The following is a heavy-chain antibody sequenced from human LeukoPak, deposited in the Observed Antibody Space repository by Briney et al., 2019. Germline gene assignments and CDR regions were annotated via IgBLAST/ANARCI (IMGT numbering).Heavy chain of an antibody. CDR2: INPDSGGT. Sequence: ASVKVSCKASAYTFTGYYMHWVRQAPGQGLEWMGWINPDSGGTNYAQKFQGRVTMTRDTSISTAYMELRSLRSDDTAVYYCARAEPLAGGRDYWGQGTLVTVSS. V-gene: IGHV1-2*02. D-gene: IGHD6-19*01. J-gene: IGHJ4*02. CDR3: ARAEPLAGGRDY. CDR1: AYTFTGYY.